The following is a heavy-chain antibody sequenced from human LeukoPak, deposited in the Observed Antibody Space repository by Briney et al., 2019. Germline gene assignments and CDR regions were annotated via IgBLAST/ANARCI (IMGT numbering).Heavy chain of an antibody. CDR1: GGSISSGGYS. V-gene: IGHV4-30-2*01. J-gene: IGHJ4*02. CDR3: ARVVGATTPYFDY. CDR2: IYYSGST. D-gene: IGHD1-26*01. Sequence: PSETLSLTCAVSGGSISSGGYSWSWIRQPPGKGLEWIGYIYYSGSTYYNPSLKSRVTISVDTSKNQFSLKLSSVTAADTAVYYCARVVGATTPYFDYWGQGTLVTVSS.